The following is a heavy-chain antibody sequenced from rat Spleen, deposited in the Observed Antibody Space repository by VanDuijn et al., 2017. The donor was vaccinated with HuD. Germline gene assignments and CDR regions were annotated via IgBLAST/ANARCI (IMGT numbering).Heavy chain of an antibody. V-gene: IGHV2-47*01. CDR1: GFSLTNNN. D-gene: IGHD5-1*01. CDR3: AGHWEGNWFAY. J-gene: IGHJ3*01. CDR2: IWSNGVT. Sequence: QLKESGPGLVQPSQTLSLVCTVAGFSLTNNNVHWIRQSPGKGLEWMGIIWSNGVTAYNSAIKSRLSISRDTSKSQVFLKMNSLQTEDTAMYFCAGHWEGNWFAYWGQGTLVTVSS.